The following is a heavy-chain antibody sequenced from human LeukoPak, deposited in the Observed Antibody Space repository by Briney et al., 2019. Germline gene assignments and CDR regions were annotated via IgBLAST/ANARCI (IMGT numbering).Heavy chain of an antibody. CDR1: GFTFSNHW. D-gene: IGHD5-24*01. V-gene: IGHV3-7*01. J-gene: IGHJ4*02. CDR2: IQGDGSQT. Sequence: GGSLRLSCAASGFTFSNHWMTWVRQAPGKGLEWVANIQGDGSQTYYVDSVKGRFTVSRDNSKNSLFLHMNSLRVDDTAFYYCGRETSGYTWSPPPFDFWGQGALVTVSS. CDR3: GRETSGYTWSPPPFDF.